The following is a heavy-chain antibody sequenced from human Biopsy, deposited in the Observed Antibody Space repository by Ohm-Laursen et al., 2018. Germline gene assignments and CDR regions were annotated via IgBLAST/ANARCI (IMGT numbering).Heavy chain of an antibody. CDR2: ITVSADTT. D-gene: IGHD1-1*01. Sequence: LSLTCTASGFNLGNYDMNWVRQAPGKGLEWVSAITVSADTTYYADSVRGRFTVSRDNSQNTLYLQMNSLRAEDTAIYYCAKGRVGNSGSLDIWGHGTMVTVSS. V-gene: IGHV3-23*01. J-gene: IGHJ3*02. CDR3: AKGRVGNSGSLDI. CDR1: GFNLGNYD.